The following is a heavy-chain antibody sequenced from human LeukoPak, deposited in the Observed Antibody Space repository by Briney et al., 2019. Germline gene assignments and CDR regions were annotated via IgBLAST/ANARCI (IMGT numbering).Heavy chain of an antibody. J-gene: IGHJ6*02. CDR3: ARDICVDYVADYYYGMDV. D-gene: IGHD4/OR15-4a*01. V-gene: IGHV1-69*04. CDR2: IIPLLDIV. Sequence: ASVKVSCKASGGTFTSYSFTWVRQAPGQGLEWMGRIIPLLDIVNYAQKFQGRVTIMADKSTSTAYMELRSLRSEDTAVYYCARDICVDYVADYYYGMDVRGQGTTVTVSS. CDR1: GGTFTSYS.